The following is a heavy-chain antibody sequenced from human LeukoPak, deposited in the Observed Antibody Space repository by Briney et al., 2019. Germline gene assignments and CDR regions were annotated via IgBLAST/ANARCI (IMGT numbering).Heavy chain of an antibody. CDR1: GGSFSGYY. Sequence: SETLSLTCAVYGGSFSGYYWSWIRQPPGKGLEWIGEINHSGSTNYNPSLKSRVTISVDTSKNQFSLRLSSVTAADTAVYYCARVMDCSSTSCQSYYYYYGMDVWGQGTTVTVSS. CDR2: INHSGST. D-gene: IGHD2-2*01. J-gene: IGHJ6*02. V-gene: IGHV4-34*01. CDR3: ARVMDCSSTSCQSYYYYYGMDV.